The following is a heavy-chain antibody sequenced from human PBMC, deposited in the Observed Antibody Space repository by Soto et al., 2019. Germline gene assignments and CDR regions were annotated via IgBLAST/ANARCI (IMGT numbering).Heavy chain of an antibody. CDR1: GYSFTKYW. J-gene: IGHJ4*02. D-gene: IGHD1-26*01. CDR3: ARTYSGTYPPPYYFDY. V-gene: IGHV5-51*01. Sequence: GESLKISCEGSGYSFTKYWIGWVRQMPGKGLEWMGMIYPGDSDAGYSPSFQGQVIISADKSINTAYLQWSSLQASDTAIYYCARTYSGTYPPPYYFDYWGQGTLVTLSS. CDR2: IYPGDSDA.